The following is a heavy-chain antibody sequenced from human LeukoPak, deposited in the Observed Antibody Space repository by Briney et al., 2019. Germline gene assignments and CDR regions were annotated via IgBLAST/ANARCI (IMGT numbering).Heavy chain of an antibody. D-gene: IGHD1-7*01. CDR2: ISASGYNT. CDR3: AKDRYNWNYGGVDY. J-gene: IGHJ4*02. Sequence: PGGSLRLSCAASGFTFDSYAMSWVRQAPGKGLEWVSAISASGYNTYYADSVKGRFTISRDTSKNTLYLQMNSLGAEDTAIYYCAKDRYNWNYGGVDYWGLGTLVIVSS. CDR1: GFTFDSYA. V-gene: IGHV3-23*01.